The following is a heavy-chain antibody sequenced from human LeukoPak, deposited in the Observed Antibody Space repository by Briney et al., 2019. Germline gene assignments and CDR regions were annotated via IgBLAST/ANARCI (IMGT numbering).Heavy chain of an antibody. D-gene: IGHD3-3*01. J-gene: IGHJ4*02. CDR2: INPNSGGT. Sequence: APVKVSCKASGYTFTGYYMHWVRQAPGQGLEWMGRINPNSGGTNYAQKFQGRVTMTRDTSISTAYMELSRLRSDDTAVYYCARGYFYDFFYFDYWGQGTLVTVSS. CDR1: GYTFTGYY. V-gene: IGHV1-2*06. CDR3: ARGYFYDFFYFDY.